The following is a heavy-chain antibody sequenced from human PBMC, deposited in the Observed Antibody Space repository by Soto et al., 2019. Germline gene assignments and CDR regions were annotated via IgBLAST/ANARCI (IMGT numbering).Heavy chain of an antibody. D-gene: IGHD4-17*01. CDR1: GYTFTDYF. CDR3: ARVVPRDYGAFDI. J-gene: IGHJ3*02. V-gene: IGHV1-18*04. CDR2: ISAYNGNT. Sequence: ASVKVSCKASGYTFTDYFMNWMRQAPGQGLEWMGWISAYNGNTNYAQKLQGRVTMTTDTSTSTAYMELRSLRSDDTAVYYCARVVPRDYGAFDIWGQGTMVTVSS.